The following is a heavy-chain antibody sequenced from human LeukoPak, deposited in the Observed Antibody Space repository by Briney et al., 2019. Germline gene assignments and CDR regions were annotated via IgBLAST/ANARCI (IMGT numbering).Heavy chain of an antibody. Sequence: PGGSLRLSCEASGFDLSTYAMHWVRQAPGKGLEWVAVIWFDESIKYYADAVKGRFTISKDNSKNTLYLQMNSLRAEDTAVYYCAANDFWSGYYSYWGQGTLVTVSS. V-gene: IGHV3-33*01. CDR3: AANDFWSGYYSY. D-gene: IGHD3-3*01. J-gene: IGHJ4*02. CDR2: IWFDESIK. CDR1: GFDLSTYA.